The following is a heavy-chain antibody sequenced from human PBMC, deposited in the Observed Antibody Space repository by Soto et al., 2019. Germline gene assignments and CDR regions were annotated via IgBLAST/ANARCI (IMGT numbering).Heavy chain of an antibody. CDR2: ISGSGGST. V-gene: IGHV3-23*01. CDR3: AKRVLVRGVDYYYYGVDV. D-gene: IGHD3-10*01. CDR1: GFTFSSYA. J-gene: IGHJ6*02. Sequence: EVQLLESGGGLVQPGGSLRLSCAASGFTFSSYAMSWVRQAPGKGLEWVSAISGSGGSTYYADSVKGRFTISRDNSKNTLYLQMNSLRAEDTAVYYCAKRVLVRGVDYYYYGVDVWGQGTTVTVSS.